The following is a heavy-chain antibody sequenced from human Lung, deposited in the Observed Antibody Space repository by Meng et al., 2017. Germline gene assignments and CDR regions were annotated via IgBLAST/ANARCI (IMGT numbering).Heavy chain of an antibody. CDR3: ARGRYSSSSAVVDY. CDR1: GFTFSSYG. J-gene: IGHJ4*02. V-gene: IGHV3-33*01. Sequence: QVQLVESGGGVVQPGRSLRVSCAASGFTFSSYGLHWVRQVPGKGLEGLAVLWYDGSNKYYADSVKGRFTISRDNSKNTLYLQMNSLRAEDTAVYYCARGRYSSSSAVVDYWGQGTLVTVSS. CDR2: LWYDGSNK. D-gene: IGHD6-13*01.